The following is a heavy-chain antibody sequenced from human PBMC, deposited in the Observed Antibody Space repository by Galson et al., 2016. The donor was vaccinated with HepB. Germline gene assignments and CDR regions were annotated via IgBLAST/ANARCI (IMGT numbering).Heavy chain of an antibody. V-gene: IGHV3-7*01. CDR3: ARARYSSSWFGDFDY. CDR1: GFTFSSYW. J-gene: IGHJ4*02. CDR2: IKQDGSEK. D-gene: IGHD6-19*01. Sequence: SLRLSCAASGFTFSSYWMNWVRQAPGKGLEWVANIKQDGSEKYYVDSVKGRFTISRDNAKNSLYLQMNSLRAEDTAVYYRARARYSSSWFGDFDYWGQGTLVIVSS.